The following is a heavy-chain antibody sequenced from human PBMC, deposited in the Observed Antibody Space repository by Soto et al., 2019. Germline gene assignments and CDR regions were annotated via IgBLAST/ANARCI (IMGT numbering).Heavy chain of an antibody. CDR1: GGTFSTHA. Sequence: QVQLVQSGAEVKKPGSSVKFSCKASGGTFSTHAISWVRQAPGQGLEWLGGSIPTLGTPNYAQKFQGRVTVTADEYTSTAYMELSRLTSEDTAVYYCARAAFRSGYYGYYYGMDVWGQGTAVNV. CDR3: ARAAFRSGYYGYYYGMDV. D-gene: IGHD3-3*01. J-gene: IGHJ6*02. V-gene: IGHV1-69*01. CDR2: SIPTLGTP.